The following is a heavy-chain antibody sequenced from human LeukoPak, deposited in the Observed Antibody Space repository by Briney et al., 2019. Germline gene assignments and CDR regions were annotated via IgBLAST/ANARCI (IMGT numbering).Heavy chain of an antibody. D-gene: IGHD6-19*01. J-gene: IGHJ4*02. CDR1: GGSISSYY. Sequence: SETLSLTCTVSGGSISSYYWSWIRQPPGKGLEWIGYSYYSGSTDYNPSLKSRVTISVDTSKNQFSLKLSSVTAADTAVYYCAGSRQWLVRNVDYWGQGTLVTVSS. V-gene: IGHV4-59*01. CDR2: SYYSGST. CDR3: AGSRQWLVRNVDY.